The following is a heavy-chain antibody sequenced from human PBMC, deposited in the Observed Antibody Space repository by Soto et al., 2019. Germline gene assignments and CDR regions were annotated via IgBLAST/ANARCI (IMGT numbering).Heavy chain of an antibody. CDR1: GASVSSSSYY. CDR3: ARAPVDYFDY. Sequence: SETLSLTCTVSGASVSSSSYYWSWIRQPPGRGLEWLGYIYYSGSTIYSPSLGGRVTISLDTSKNQFSLKLTSVTAADTAMYYCARAPVDYFDYWGLGTLVTVSS. J-gene: IGHJ4*02. V-gene: IGHV4-61*01. CDR2: IYYSGST.